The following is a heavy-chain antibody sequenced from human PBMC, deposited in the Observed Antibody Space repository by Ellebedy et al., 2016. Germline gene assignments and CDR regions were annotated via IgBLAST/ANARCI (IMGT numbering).Heavy chain of an antibody. Sequence: SETLSLXCTVSGGSVDTYYWTWIRQSPGKGLEWIGYVFYGGSTKYNPSLRSRVTISLDSSKNQFSLKVTSVAAGDTAVYYCARNFSELGSTTRNDVFDMWGQGTLVTVSS. CDR2: VFYGGST. D-gene: IGHD1-26*01. J-gene: IGHJ3*02. V-gene: IGHV4-59*02. CDR3: ARNFSELGSTTRNDVFDM. CDR1: GGSVDTYY.